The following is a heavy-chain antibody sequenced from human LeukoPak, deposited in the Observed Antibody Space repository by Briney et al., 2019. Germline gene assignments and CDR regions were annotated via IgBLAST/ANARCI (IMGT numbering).Heavy chain of an antibody. CDR2: IYTSGST. Sequence: SQTLSLTCTVSGGSISSGSYYWSWIRQPAGKGLEWIGRIYTSGSTNYNPSLKSRVTISVDTSKNQFSLKLSSVTAADTAVYYCARDNSIFGVGFHYWGQGTLVTVSS. D-gene: IGHD3-3*01. J-gene: IGHJ4*02. V-gene: IGHV4-61*02. CDR1: GGSISSGSYY. CDR3: ARDNSIFGVGFHY.